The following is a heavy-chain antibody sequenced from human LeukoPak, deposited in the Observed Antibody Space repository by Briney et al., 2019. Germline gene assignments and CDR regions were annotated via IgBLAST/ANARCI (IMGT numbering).Heavy chain of an antibody. CDR2: IYSGGNT. CDR1: GFTVSINY. V-gene: IGHV3-53*01. CDR3: AGKYCSDGSCYSGEDY. D-gene: IGHD2-15*01. Sequence: QPGGSLRLSCAASGFTVSINYMSWVRQAPGKGLEWVSLIYSGGNTDYADSVKGRFTISRDNSKNTLYLQMNSLRAEDTAVYYCAGKYCSDGSCYSGEDYWGQGTLVTVSS. J-gene: IGHJ4*02.